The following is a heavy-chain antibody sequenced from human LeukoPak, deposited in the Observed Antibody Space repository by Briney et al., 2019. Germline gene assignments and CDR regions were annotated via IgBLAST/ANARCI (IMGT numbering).Heavy chain of an antibody. CDR1: GGSFSGYY. D-gene: IGHD3-10*01. V-gene: IGHV4-34*01. Sequence: SETLSLTCVVYGGSFSGYYWSWIRQPPGKGLEWIGEINHSGSTNYNPSLKSRVTISVDTSKNQFSLKLSSVTAADTAVYYCARLWFGAYYFDYWGQGTLVTVSS. CDR2: INHSGST. J-gene: IGHJ4*02. CDR3: ARLWFGAYYFDY.